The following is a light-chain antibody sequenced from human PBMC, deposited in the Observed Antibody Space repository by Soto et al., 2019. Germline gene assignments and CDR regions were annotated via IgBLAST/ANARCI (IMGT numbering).Light chain of an antibody. CDR1: SSDIGGYKY. CDR2: VVT. V-gene: IGLV2-14*01. Sequence: QSALTQPASVSGSPGQSITISCTGTSSDIGGYKYVSWYQQHPGKAPKLIIYVVTNRPSGVSDRFSGSKSGNTASLTISGLQAEDEADYYCSSYTIYSTLLLFGGGTKLTVL. J-gene: IGLJ2*01. CDR3: SSYTIYSTLLL.